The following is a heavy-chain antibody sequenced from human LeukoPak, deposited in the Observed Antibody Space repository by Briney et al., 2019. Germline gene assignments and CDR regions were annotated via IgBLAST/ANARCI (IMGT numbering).Heavy chain of an antibody. Sequence: GASVKVSCKASGYTFTSYDINWVRQAPGQGLEWMGWISAYNGNTNYAQKLQGRVTMTTDTSTSTAYMELRSLRSDDTAVYYCARDSVVVPAGDAFDIWGQGTMVTVSS. V-gene: IGHV1-18*01. CDR2: ISAYNGNT. CDR3: ARDSVVVPAGDAFDI. D-gene: IGHD2-2*01. J-gene: IGHJ3*02. CDR1: GYTFTSYD.